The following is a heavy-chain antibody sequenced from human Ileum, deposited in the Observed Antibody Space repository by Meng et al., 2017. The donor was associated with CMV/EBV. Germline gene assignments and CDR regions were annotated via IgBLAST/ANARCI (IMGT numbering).Heavy chain of an antibody. V-gene: IGHV3-9*01. D-gene: IGHD1/OR15-1a*01. CDR2: INWSSGNI. J-gene: IGHJ4*02. CDR3: AKALPGKTIIDY. Sequence: GGSLRLSCAASGFTFEDYGMHWARQVPGKGLEWVSGINWSSGNIGYADSVKGRFTISRDNAKNSLYLQMDSLRPEDTALYYCAKALPGKTIIDYWGQGTLVTVSS. CDR1: GFTFEDYG.